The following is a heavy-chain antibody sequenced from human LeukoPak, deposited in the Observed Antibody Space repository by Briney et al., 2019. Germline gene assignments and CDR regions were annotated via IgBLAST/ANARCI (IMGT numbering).Heavy chain of an antibody. V-gene: IGHV3-23*01. D-gene: IGHD3-10*01. CDR3: AKLGRYYYGSGSFPDY. Sequence: GGSLRLSCAASGFSFTSYGMSWVRQAPGKGLEWVSAISGSGGSTYYADSVKGRFTISRDNSKNTLYLQMNSLRAEDTAVYYCAKLGRYYYGSGSFPDYWGQGTLVTVSS. CDR1: GFSFTSYG. J-gene: IGHJ4*02. CDR2: ISGSGGST.